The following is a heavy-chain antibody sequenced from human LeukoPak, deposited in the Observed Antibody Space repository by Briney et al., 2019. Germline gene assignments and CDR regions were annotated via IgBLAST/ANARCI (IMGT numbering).Heavy chain of an antibody. V-gene: IGHV1-18*01. CDR3: ARVLFEGGGFGELLPFDY. CDR2: ISAYNGNT. Sequence: ASVKVSCKASGYTFTSYGISWVRQAPGQGLEWMGWISAYNGNTNYAQKLQGRVTMTTDTSTSTAYMELSSLRSDDTAVYYCARVLFEGGGFGELLPFDYWGQGTLVTVSS. D-gene: IGHD3-10*01. J-gene: IGHJ4*02. CDR1: GYTFTSYG.